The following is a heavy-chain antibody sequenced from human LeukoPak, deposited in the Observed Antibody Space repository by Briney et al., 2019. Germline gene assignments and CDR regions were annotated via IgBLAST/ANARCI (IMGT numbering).Heavy chain of an antibody. CDR1: GFTFSSYE. J-gene: IGHJ5*02. CDR3: AKAVNGVVARDWFDP. V-gene: IGHV3-48*03. D-gene: IGHD2-15*01. Sequence: PGGSLRLSCAASGFTFSSYEMNWVRQAPGKGLEWVSYISSSGSTIYYADSVKGRFTISRDNAKNTLYLQMNSLRAEDTAVYYCAKAVNGVVARDWFDPWGQGTLVTVSS. CDR2: ISSSGSTI.